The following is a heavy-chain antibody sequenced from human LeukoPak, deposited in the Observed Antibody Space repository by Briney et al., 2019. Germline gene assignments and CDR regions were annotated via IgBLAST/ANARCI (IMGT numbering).Heavy chain of an antibody. Sequence: GGTLRLSCAASGFTFSSHGMNWVRQAPGKGLEWVSGISPSGDILYYADSVKGQFTISRDNSKNTVYLQMNSLRAEDTAVYYCAKEPTRRGSYRFDYWGQGTLVTVSS. V-gene: IGHV3-23*01. D-gene: IGHD3-16*02. CDR3: AKEPTRRGSYRFDY. CDR1: GFTFSSHG. CDR2: ISPSGDIL. J-gene: IGHJ4*02.